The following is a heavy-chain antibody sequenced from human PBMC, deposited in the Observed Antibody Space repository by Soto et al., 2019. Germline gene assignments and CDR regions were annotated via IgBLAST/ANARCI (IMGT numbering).Heavy chain of an antibody. Sequence: GGSLRLSCAASGFTVSSNYMSWVRQAPGKGLEWVSVIYSGGSTYYADSVKGRFTISRDNSKNTLYLQMNSLRAEDTAVYYCAGAIYDILTGLSLWGQGTLVTVSS. CDR3: AGAIYDILTGLSL. CDR1: GFTVSSNY. D-gene: IGHD3-9*01. V-gene: IGHV3-66*01. CDR2: IYSGGST. J-gene: IGHJ4*02.